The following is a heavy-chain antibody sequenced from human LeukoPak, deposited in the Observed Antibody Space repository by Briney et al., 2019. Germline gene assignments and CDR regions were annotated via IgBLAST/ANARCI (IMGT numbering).Heavy chain of an antibody. CDR2: INWNGGST. CDR1: GFTFDDYG. D-gene: IGHD3-10*01. CDR3: AKGPGWFGELLLTLDY. J-gene: IGHJ4*02. Sequence: PGGSLRLSCAASGFTFDDYGMSWVRQAPGKGLEWVSGINWNGGSTGYADSVKGRFTISRDNAKNSLYLQMNSLRAEDTAVYYCAKGPGWFGELLLTLDYWGQGTLVTVSS. V-gene: IGHV3-20*04.